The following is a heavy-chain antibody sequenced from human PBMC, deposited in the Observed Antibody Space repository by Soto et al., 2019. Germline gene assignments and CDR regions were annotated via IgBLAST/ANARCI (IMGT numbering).Heavy chain of an antibody. CDR1: GFLFNSYT. J-gene: IGHJ4*03. V-gene: IGHV3-21*01. Sequence: GVLRLSCAASGFLFNSYTMNWVRQVPGQGLEWVASIGSSGDYIHYADAVKGRFTISRDNGRKSLYLQMSRVRVEDTAVYHCTRDMAYAPTLSDYWGPGTLVTVSS. CDR3: TRDMAYAPTLSDY. CDR2: IGSSGDYI. D-gene: IGHD2-2*01.